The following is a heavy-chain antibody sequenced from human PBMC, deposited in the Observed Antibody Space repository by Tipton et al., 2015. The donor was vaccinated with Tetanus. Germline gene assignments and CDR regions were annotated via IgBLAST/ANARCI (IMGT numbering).Heavy chain of an antibody. J-gene: IGHJ5*02. CDR2: IHRGGST. D-gene: IGHD6-13*01. CDR3: ARGRQRLVPAGFDL. CDR1: GDYLSDYY. Sequence: TLSLTCGVFGDYLSDYYWTWVRQPPGKGLEWIGEIHRGGSTNYNPSLKSRVSMSVDTAKNRFSLTLTSVTAADMAVYYCARGRQRLVPAGFDLWGQGTLVTVS. V-gene: IGHV4-34*01.